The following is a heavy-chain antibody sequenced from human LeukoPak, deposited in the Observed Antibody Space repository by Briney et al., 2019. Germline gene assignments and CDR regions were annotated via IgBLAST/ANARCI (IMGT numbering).Heavy chain of an antibody. V-gene: IGHV3-7*01. Sequence: GGSLRLSCAASGFTFSDFWMNWVRQAPGKGLEWVARINQDGSEKYYVDSVKGRFSISRDNAKNSLHLQMNSLRPEDTAVYYCARGHTVDGLVFDYWGQGILVTVSS. CDR3: ARGHTVDGLVFDY. CDR2: INQDGSEK. J-gene: IGHJ4*02. D-gene: IGHD6-19*01. CDR1: GFTFSDFW.